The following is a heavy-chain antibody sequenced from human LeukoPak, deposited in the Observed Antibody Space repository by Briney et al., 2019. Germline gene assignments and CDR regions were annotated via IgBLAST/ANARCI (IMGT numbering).Heavy chain of an antibody. D-gene: IGHD3-22*01. J-gene: IGHJ4*02. Sequence: ETLSLTCTVSGGSISSYYWGWIRQPPGKGLEWVANIKPDGSLQFYGDSVKGRFTISRDNAKNSLYLQMNNLRAEDTALYYCATSYDSSGCDWGQGTLVTVSS. CDR3: ATSYDSSGCD. CDR2: IKPDGSLQ. V-gene: IGHV3-7*01. CDR1: GGSISSYY.